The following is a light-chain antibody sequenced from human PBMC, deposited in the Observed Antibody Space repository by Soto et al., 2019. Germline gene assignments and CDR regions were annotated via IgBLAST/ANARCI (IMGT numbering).Light chain of an antibody. V-gene: IGKV4-1*01. Sequence: DIVMTQSPDSLAVSLGERATINCKSSQSVLYSSDNKNYLAWYQQRPGQPPKLLIRWASTRESGVPDRFIGSGSGTYFTLTISSLQAEDVAVYDCQQYYITPPTFGGGTKVEIK. CDR3: QQYYITPPT. CDR1: QSVLYSSDNKNY. CDR2: WAS. J-gene: IGKJ4*01.